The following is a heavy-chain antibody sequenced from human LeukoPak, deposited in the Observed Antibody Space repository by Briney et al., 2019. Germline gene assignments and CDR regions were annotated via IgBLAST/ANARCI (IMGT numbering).Heavy chain of an antibody. CDR1: GFTFSSYR. J-gene: IGHJ4*02. CDR3: AKALDGRGHWYERGADY. CDR2: ISGSGGST. D-gene: IGHD2-21*02. Sequence: GGSLRLSCAASGFTFSSYRMSWVRQAPGKGLEWVSAISGSGGSTYYADSVKGRFTISRDNSKNTLYLQMNSLRAEDTAVYYCAKALDGRGHWYERGADYWGQGTLVAVSS. V-gene: IGHV3-23*01.